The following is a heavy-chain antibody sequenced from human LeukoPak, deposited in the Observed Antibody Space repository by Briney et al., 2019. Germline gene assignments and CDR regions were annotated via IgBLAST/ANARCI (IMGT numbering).Heavy chain of an antibody. CDR2: ISQSGST. J-gene: IGHJ4*02. Sequence: AETLSLTCGVSGMSLYGYFWSWIRQPPGKGLEWIGEISQSGSTNYNPSLKSRATISVDTSKNQFSLRLSSVTAADTAVYYCARGPLADFWGQGTLVTVSS. CDR1: GMSLYGYF. CDR3: ARGPLADF. V-gene: IGHV4-34*01.